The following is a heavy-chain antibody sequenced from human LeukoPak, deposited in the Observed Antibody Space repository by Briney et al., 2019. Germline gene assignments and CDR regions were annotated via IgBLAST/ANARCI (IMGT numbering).Heavy chain of an antibody. Sequence: PGGSLRLSCAASGFTFSSYAMSWVRQAPGKGLEWVSAISGSGGSTYYADSVKGRFTISRENSKNTLYLQMNSLRAEDTAVYYCAKDRQWLRVTTFDYWGQGTLVTVSS. J-gene: IGHJ4*02. V-gene: IGHV3-23*01. CDR2: ISGSGGST. CDR3: AKDRQWLRVTTFDY. CDR1: GFTFSSYA. D-gene: IGHD6-19*01.